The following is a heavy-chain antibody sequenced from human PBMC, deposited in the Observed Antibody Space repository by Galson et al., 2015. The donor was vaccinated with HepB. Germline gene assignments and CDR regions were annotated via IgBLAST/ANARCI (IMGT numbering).Heavy chain of an antibody. Sequence: TLSLTCTVSGGSISSYYWSWIRQPPGKGLEWIGYIYYSGSTNYNPSLKSRVTISVDTSKNQFSLKLSSVTAADTAVYYCARDLGQLAPSNWFDPWGQGTLVTVSS. V-gene: IGHV4-59*01. CDR1: GGSISSYY. J-gene: IGHJ5*02. CDR3: ARDLGQLAPSNWFDP. CDR2: IYYSGST. D-gene: IGHD6-6*01.